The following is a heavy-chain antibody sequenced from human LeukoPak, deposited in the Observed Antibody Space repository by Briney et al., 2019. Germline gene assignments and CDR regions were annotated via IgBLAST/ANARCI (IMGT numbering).Heavy chain of an antibody. J-gene: IGHJ3*02. CDR2: IRYDGSNK. Sequence: PGGSLRLSCAASGFTFSSYGMHWVRQAPGKGLEWVAFIRYDGSNKYYAHSVKGRFTISRDNSKNTLYLQMNSLRAEDTAVYYCARDPGTTQTLHDAFDIWGQGTMVTVSS. D-gene: IGHD1-7*01. CDR1: GFTFSSYG. V-gene: IGHV3-30*02. CDR3: ARDPGTTQTLHDAFDI.